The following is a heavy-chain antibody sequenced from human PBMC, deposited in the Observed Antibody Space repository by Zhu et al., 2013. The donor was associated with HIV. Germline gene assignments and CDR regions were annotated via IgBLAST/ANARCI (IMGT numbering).Heavy chain of an antibody. CDR3: ARGFPRLPKPNYFDY. CDR1: GYTFTSYA. Sequence: QVQLVQSGAEVKKPGASVKVSCKASGYTFTSYAMHWVRQAPGQRLEWMGWINAGNGNTKYSQKFQGRVTITRDTSASTAYMELSSLRSEDTAVYYCARGFPRLPKPNYFDYWGQGTLVTVSS. CDR2: INAGNGNT. J-gene: IGHJ4*02. V-gene: IGHV1-3*01. D-gene: IGHD6-25*01.